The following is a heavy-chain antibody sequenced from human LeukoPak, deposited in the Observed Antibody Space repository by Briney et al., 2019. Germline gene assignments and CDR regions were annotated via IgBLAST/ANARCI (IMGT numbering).Heavy chain of an antibody. V-gene: IGHV1-18*04. CDR2: ISAYNGNT. J-gene: IGHJ4*02. Sequence: GASVKVSCKASGYTFTSYYMHWVRQAPGQGLEWMGWISAYNGNTNYAQKLQGRVTMTTDTSTSTAYMELRSLRSDDTAVYYCARHRDPAVADFDYWGQGTLVTVSS. CDR3: ARHRDPAVADFDY. D-gene: IGHD6-19*01. CDR1: GYTFTSYY.